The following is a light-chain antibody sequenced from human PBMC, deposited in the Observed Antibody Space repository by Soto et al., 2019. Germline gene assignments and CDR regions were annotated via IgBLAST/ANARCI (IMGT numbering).Light chain of an antibody. CDR3: QQYSSLWT. Sequence: IKMTQSASALSASVGDRVTITCRASQSISSWLAWYQQKPGKAPKLLIYKASSLESGVPSRFSGSGSGTEFTLTISSLQPDDFATYYCQQYSSLWTLGQMAKVAIK. V-gene: IGKV1-5*03. CDR2: KAS. CDR1: QSISSW. J-gene: IGKJ1*01.